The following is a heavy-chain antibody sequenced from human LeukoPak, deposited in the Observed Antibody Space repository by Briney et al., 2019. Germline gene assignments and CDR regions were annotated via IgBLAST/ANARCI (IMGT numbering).Heavy chain of an antibody. CDR3: AKDLAYYYDSSGYYYDPY. J-gene: IGHJ4*02. D-gene: IGHD3-22*01. CDR1: GFTFSSYA. CDR2: ISGSGGST. V-gene: IGHV3-23*01. Sequence: SGGSLRLSCAASGFTFSSYAMSWVRQAPGKGLEWVSAISGSGGSTYYADSVKGRFTISRDNSKNTLYLQMNSLRAEDTAVYYCAKDLAYYYDSSGYYYDPYWGQGTLVTVSS.